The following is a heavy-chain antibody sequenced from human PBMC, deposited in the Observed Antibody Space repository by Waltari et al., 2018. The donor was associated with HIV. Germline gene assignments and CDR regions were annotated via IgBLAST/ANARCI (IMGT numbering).Heavy chain of an antibody. CDR1: GFTLSSYR. CDR3: ARESSESIAAVGEYFQH. J-gene: IGHJ1*01. D-gene: IGHD6-13*01. V-gene: IGHV3-48*02. CDR2: ISSSSSTI. Sequence: EVQLVASGGGLVQPGGSLRLSCAASGFTLSSYRMNWVRQAPGKGLDWVSYISSSSSTIYYADSVKGRFTISRDNAKNALYLQMNSLRDEDTAVYYCARESSESIAAVGEYFQHWGQGTLVTVSS.